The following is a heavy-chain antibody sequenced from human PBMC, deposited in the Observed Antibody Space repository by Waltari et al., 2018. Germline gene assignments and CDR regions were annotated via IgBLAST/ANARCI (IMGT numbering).Heavy chain of an antibody. CDR1: GYPFNNYG. J-gene: IGHJ5*02. CDR2: ISSDGSGK. CDR3: AKAGGIHNYPLDP. Sequence: QVEEFGGGVVQPGGSLRLSCVASGYPFNNYGMHWVRQAPGKGRVLLAVISSDGSGKYYADSVKGRFTMSRDNSKNMVYLQMNSLRPEDTAVYYCAKAGGIHNYPLDPWGQGTLVTVSS. V-gene: IGHV3-30*18. D-gene: IGHD1-26*01.